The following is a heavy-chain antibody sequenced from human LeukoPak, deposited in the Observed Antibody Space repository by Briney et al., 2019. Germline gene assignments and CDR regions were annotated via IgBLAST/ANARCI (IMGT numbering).Heavy chain of an antibody. CDR3: AKRPPSGYDYVWGSYRGLYYFDY. CDR1: GFTFSSYA. D-gene: IGHD3-16*02. V-gene: IGHV3-23*01. J-gene: IGHJ4*02. Sequence: GGSLRLSCAASGFTFSSYAMSWVRQAPGKGLEWVSAISGSGGSTYYADSVKGRFTISRDNSKNTLYLQMNSLRAEDTAVYYCAKRPPSGYDYVWGSYRGLYYFDYWGQGTLVTVSS. CDR2: ISGSGGST.